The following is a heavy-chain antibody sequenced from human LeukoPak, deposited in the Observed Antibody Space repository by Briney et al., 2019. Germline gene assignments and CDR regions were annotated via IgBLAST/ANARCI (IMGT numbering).Heavy chain of an antibody. CDR2: ISSSSSTI. V-gene: IGHV3-48*01. D-gene: IGHD2-15*01. CDR3: ASGLNIVVVVAATDVGDNYFDY. Sequence: GGSLRLSCAASGFTFSSYSMNWVRQAPGKGLEWVSYISSSSSTIYYADSVKGRFTISRDNAKNSLYLQMNSLRAEDTAVYYCASGLNIVVVVAATDVGDNYFDYWGQGTLVTVSS. CDR1: GFTFSSYS. J-gene: IGHJ4*02.